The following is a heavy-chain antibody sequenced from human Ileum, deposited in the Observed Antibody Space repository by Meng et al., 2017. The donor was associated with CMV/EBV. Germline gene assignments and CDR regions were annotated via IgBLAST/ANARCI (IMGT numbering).Heavy chain of an antibody. V-gene: IGHV1-69*15. J-gene: IGHJ5*02. CDR3: ARAGGQGGWFDP. D-gene: IGHD3-10*01. Sequence: QFRWLHAGAGVRKPGSSVTVSCKASGSTFSSYVLSWVRQAPGQGLEWMGTIIPIFGTSNYAQKFQDRVTITADESTSTAYMELSSLRPEDTAVYYCARAGGQGGWFDPWGQGTLVTVSS. CDR2: IIPIFGTS. CDR1: GSTFSSYV.